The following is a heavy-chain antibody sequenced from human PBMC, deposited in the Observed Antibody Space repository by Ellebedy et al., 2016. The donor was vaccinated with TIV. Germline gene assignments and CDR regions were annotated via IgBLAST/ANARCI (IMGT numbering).Heavy chain of an antibody. CDR1: GFSFSNFW. J-gene: IGHJ5*02. Sequence: PGGSLRLSCAAWGFSFSNFWMSWVRQAPGKGLEWVAHIKTDGSETYYVDSVKGRFTISRENAKNALFLQMDGLRVDDSAVYYCVGFGVINLWGQGAPVTVSS. CDR2: IKTDGSET. D-gene: IGHD3-3*01. V-gene: IGHV3-7*01. CDR3: VGFGVINL.